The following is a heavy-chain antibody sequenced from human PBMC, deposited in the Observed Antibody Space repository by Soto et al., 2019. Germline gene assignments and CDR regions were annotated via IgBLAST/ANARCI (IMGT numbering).Heavy chain of an antibody. Sequence: SQTLSLTCAISGDSVSSNIAAWDWIRQSPSRGLEWLGRTYYRSKWYTDYAVSVRSRITINPDTSENQFTLQLISMTPEDTAVYYCARNLGRHRDSWCQGILVTVYS. D-gene: IGHD3-16*01. CDR2: TYYRSKWYT. CDR3: ARNLGRHRDS. V-gene: IGHV6-1*01. CDR1: GDSVSSNIAA. J-gene: IGHJ4*02.